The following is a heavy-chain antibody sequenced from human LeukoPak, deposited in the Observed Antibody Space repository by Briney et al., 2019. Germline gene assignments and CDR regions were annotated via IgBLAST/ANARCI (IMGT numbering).Heavy chain of an antibody. CDR3: AELGITMIGGV. J-gene: IGHJ6*04. D-gene: IGHD3-10*02. Sequence: GRSLRLSCAASRFTFSSYGMNWVRQAPGKGLEWVSYISSSGSTIYYADSVKGRFTISRDNAKNSLYLQMNSLRAEDTAVYYCAELGITMIGGVWGKGTTVTISS. V-gene: IGHV3-48*04. CDR2: ISSSGSTI. CDR1: RFTFSSYG.